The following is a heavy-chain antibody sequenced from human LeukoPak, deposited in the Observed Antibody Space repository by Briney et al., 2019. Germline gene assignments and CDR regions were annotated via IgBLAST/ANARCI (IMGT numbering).Heavy chain of an antibody. CDR1: GGTFSSYA. V-gene: IGHV1-69*13. D-gene: IGHD2-15*01. CDR3: ATEIPPEGYCSGGSCSNWFDP. CDR2: IIPIFGTA. J-gene: IGHJ5*02. Sequence: SVKVSCKASGGTFSSYAISWVRQAPGQGLEWMGGIIPIFGTANYAQKLQGRVTITADESTSTAYMELSSLRSEDTAVYYCATEIPPEGYCSGGSCSNWFDPWGQGTLVTVSS.